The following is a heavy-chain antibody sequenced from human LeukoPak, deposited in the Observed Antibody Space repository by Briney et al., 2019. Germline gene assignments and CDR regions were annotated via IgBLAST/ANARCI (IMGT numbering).Heavy chain of an antibody. CDR3: ARTAYDSSDFYRFDY. V-gene: IGHV4-61*02. Sequence: SQTLSLTCTVSGGSISSGSYYWSWIRQPAGKGLEWIGRIYTSGSTNYNPSLKGRVTISVDTSKNQFSLKLSSVTAADTAVYYCARTAYDSSDFYRFDYWGQGTLVTVSS. CDR1: GGSISSGSYY. D-gene: IGHD3-22*01. CDR2: IYTSGST. J-gene: IGHJ4*02.